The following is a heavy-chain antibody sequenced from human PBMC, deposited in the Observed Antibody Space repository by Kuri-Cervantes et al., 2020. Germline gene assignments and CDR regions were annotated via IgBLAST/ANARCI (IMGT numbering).Heavy chain of an antibody. J-gene: IGHJ6*02. Sequence: GESLKISCAASGFTVSSNYMSWVRQAPGKGLEWVSVIYSGGSTYYADSVKGRFTISRDNSKNTLYLQMNSLRAEDTAVYYCARGILRITMVRAYYYGMDVWGQGTTVTVSS. CDR3: ARGILRITMVRAYYYGMDV. D-gene: IGHD3-10*01. CDR1: GFTVSSNY. V-gene: IGHV3-53*01. CDR2: IYSGGST.